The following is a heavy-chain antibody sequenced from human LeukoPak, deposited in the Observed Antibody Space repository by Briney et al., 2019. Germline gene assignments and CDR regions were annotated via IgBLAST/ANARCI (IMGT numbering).Heavy chain of an antibody. CDR3: AKDRSLVVISDY. CDR2: IRYDGSNK. V-gene: IGHV3-30*02. D-gene: IGHD3-22*01. J-gene: IGHJ4*02. Sequence: GGSLRLSCAASGFTFSSYGMHWVRQAPGKGPEWVAFIRYDGSNKYYADSVKGRFTISRDNSKNTLYLQMNSLRAEDTAVYYCAKDRSLVVISDYWGQGTLVTVSS. CDR1: GFTFSSYG.